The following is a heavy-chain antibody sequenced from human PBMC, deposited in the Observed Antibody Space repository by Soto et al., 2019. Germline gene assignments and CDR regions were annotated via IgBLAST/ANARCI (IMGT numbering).Heavy chain of an antibody. CDR1: GFSLTTSGVG. CDR2: IYWDDDK. D-gene: IGHD3-3*01. V-gene: IGHV2-5*02. CDR3: AHRVLRTVFGLVTTTAIYFDF. J-gene: IGHJ4*02. Sequence: QITLYESGPTQVKPRQTLTLTCTFSGFSLTTSGVGVGWIRQSPGKAPEWLALIYWDDDKRYSPSLKSRLTITKDTFKNQVVLTMADLDPADTATYYCAHRVLRTVFGLVTTTAIYFDFWGQGTPVAVSS.